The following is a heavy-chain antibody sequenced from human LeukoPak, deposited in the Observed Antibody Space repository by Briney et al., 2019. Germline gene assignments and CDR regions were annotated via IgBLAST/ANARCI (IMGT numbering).Heavy chain of an antibody. CDR1: GFTFSSYA. D-gene: IGHD2-2*01. CDR2: ISYDGSSK. Sequence: GGSLRLSCAASGFTFSSYAMHWVRQAPGKGLEWVAVISYDGSSKYYADSVKGRFTISRDNSKNTLYLQMNSLRAEDTAVYYCARDRGYCSSTSCPDTGYYYYGMDVWGQGTTVTVSS. V-gene: IGHV3-30-3*01. J-gene: IGHJ6*02. CDR3: ARDRGYCSSTSCPDTGYYYYGMDV.